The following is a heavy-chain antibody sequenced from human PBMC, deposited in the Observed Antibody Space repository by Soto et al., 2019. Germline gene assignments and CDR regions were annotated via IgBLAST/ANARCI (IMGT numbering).Heavy chain of an antibody. CDR1: GGSISSDDYY. Sequence: QVQLQESGPGLVKPSQTLSLTCTVSGGSISSDDYYWSWMRQPPGKGLEWIGFMSYGGSTSYNASLKSRVTISVDTSKNQFSLNLNFVTAADTAVYYCATMGTPATRLYSFDNWGQGTLVTVSS. J-gene: IGHJ4*02. D-gene: IGHD1-7*01. CDR3: ATMGTPATRLYSFDN. V-gene: IGHV4-30-4*01. CDR2: MSYGGST.